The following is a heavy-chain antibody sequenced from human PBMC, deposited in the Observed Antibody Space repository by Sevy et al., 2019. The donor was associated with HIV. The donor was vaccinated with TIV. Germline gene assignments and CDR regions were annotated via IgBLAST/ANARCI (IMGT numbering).Heavy chain of an antibody. CDR1: GFTFSRYG. V-gene: IGHV3-30*18. Sequence: GGSLRLSCAAAGFTFSRYGMHWARQAPGKGLEWVAVISNDGSDKEYADSVKGRFTVSRDNSKDTVYLQMNSLRPEDXXXYYCANSRGRYEGSSWLYYYYLMDVWGQGTTVTVSS. CDR2: ISNDGSDK. J-gene: IGHJ6*02. D-gene: IGHD6-13*01. CDR3: ANSRGRYEGSSWLYYYYLMDV.